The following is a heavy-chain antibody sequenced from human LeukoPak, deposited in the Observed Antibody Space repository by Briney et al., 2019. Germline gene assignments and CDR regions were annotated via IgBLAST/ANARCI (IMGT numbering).Heavy chain of an antibody. D-gene: IGHD5-12*01. J-gene: IGHJ6*02. CDR3: AGDIVATTEDYYYYGMDV. CDR2: ISAYNGNT. CDR1: GYTFTSYG. V-gene: IGHV1-18*01. Sequence: GASVKVSCKASGYTFTSYGISWGRQAPGQGLEWMGWISAYNGNTNYAQKLQRRVTMTTDTSTSTAYMELRSLRSDDTAVYYCAGDIVATTEDYYYYGMDVWGQGTTVTVSS.